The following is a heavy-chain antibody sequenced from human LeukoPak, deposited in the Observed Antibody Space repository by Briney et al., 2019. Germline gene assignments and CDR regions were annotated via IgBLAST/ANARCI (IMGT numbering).Heavy chain of an antibody. CDR1: GGSISSYY. D-gene: IGHD5-24*01. Sequence: SETLSLTCTVSGGSISSYYWSWIRQPPGKGLEWIGYIYYSGSTNYNPSPKSRVTISVDTSKNQFSLKLSSVTAADTAVYYCAREKRLRDGYKTLYYFDYWGQGTLVTVSS. CDR2: IYYSGST. CDR3: AREKRLRDGYKTLYYFDY. J-gene: IGHJ4*02. V-gene: IGHV4-59*01.